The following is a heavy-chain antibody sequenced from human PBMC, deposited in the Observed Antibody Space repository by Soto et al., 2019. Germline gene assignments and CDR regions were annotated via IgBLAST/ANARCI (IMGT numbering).Heavy chain of an antibody. J-gene: IGHJ4*02. D-gene: IGHD3-22*01. Sequence: SETLSLTCAVSGYSISSGWYWGWIRQPPGKGLEWIGSIYHSGSTYYNPSLKSRVTISVDTSKNQFSLKLSSVTAADTAIYYCARLGFYYDSSAYEYWGQGTLVTVSS. V-gene: IGHV4-38-2*01. CDR3: ARLGFYYDSSAYEY. CDR1: GYSISSGWY. CDR2: IYHSGST.